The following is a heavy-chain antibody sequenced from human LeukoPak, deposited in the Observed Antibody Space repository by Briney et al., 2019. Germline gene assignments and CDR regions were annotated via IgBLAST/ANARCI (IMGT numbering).Heavy chain of an antibody. V-gene: IGHV1-18*01. Sequence: ASVKVSCKASGYTFTSYDINWVRQAPGQGLEWMGWISAYNGNTNYAQKLQGRVTMTTDTSTSTAYMELRSLRSDDTAVYYCARDRLSGDIVGATTYDYWGQGTLVTVSS. CDR1: GYTFTSYD. D-gene: IGHD1-26*01. CDR3: ARDRLSGDIVGATTYDY. CDR2: ISAYNGNT. J-gene: IGHJ4*02.